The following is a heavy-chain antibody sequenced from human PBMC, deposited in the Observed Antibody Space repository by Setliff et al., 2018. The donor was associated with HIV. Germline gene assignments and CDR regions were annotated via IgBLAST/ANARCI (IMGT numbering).Heavy chain of an antibody. CDR2: IDASANT. CDR3: ARIGSGWSVGWFDP. V-gene: IGHV4-38-2*02. CDR1: GSSISSNYY. J-gene: IGHJ5*02. Sequence: PSETLSLTCTVSGSSISSNYYWAWIRQAPGKGLEWIGCIDASANTYYIPSLKSRATISIDTSKNQLSLKLRSVTAADMAVYYCARIGSGWSVGWFDPWGQGTLVTVSS. D-gene: IGHD6-13*01.